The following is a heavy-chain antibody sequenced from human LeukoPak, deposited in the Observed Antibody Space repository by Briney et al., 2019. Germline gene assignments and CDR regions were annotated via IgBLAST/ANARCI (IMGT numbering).Heavy chain of an antibody. CDR2: ISSSGTYT. CDR1: GFTFSTSG. V-gene: IGHV3-11*06. D-gene: IGHD3-10*01. CDR3: ARDHVDRGINTAGY. J-gene: IGHJ4*02. Sequence: PAGSLRLSCAASGFTFSTSGMSWIRQPPGKGLEWVSYISSSGTYTRYADSVKGRFTIFRDNAKNSLYLQMNSLRAEDTAVYYCARDHVDRGINTAGYWGQGTLVTVSS.